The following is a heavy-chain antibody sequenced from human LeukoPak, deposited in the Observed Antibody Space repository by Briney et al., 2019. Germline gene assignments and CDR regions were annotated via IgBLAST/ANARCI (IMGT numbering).Heavy chain of an antibody. CDR3: TTEGAISG. V-gene: IGHV3-15*01. J-gene: IGHJ4*02. CDR1: GFTFSNAW. CDR2: IKKKSDGGAT. D-gene: IGHD1-26*01. Sequence: GGSLRLSCAASGFTFSNAWMSWVRQAPGKGLGWVGRIKKKSDGGATDYAAPVQGRFTISRDESKNMLYLQMNSLNTEDTVVYYCTTEGAISGWGQGTLVTVSS.